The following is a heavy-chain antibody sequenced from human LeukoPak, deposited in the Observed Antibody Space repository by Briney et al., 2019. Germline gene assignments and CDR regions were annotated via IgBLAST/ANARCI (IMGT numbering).Heavy chain of an antibody. V-gene: IGHV3-30*18. Sequence: GRSLRLSCATSGFTFSSYGMHWVRQAPGKGLEWVAVISYDGSNKYYADSVKGRFTISRDNSKNTLYLQMNSLRAEDTAVYYCAKDHGPPDYWGQGTLVTVSS. D-gene: IGHD4-17*01. CDR1: GFTFSSYG. CDR3: AKDHGPPDY. CDR2: ISYDGSNK. J-gene: IGHJ4*02.